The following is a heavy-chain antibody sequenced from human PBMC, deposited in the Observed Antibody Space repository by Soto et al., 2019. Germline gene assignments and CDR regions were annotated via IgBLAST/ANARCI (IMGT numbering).Heavy chain of an antibody. CDR3: TKVISTVGGDFDS. CDR1: GFTFSSYG. D-gene: IGHD3-16*01. CDR2: IWYDGSNK. Sequence: GGSLSLSCAASGFTFSSYGTHWVRQAPGKGLEWVAVIWYDGSNKYYADSVKGRFTISRDNSKNTLYLQMNSLRAEDTAMYYCTKVISTVGGDFDSWGQGTLVTVPS. J-gene: IGHJ4*02. V-gene: IGHV3-33*06.